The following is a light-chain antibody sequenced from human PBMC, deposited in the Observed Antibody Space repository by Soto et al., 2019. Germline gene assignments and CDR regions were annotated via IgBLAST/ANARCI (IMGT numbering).Light chain of an antibody. CDR2: LEGSGSH. CDR1: SGHSSYI. J-gene: IGLJ3*02. Sequence: QPVLTHSSSASASLGSSVKLTCTLSSGHSSYIIAWHQQQPGKAPRYLMKLEGSGSHNKGSGVPDRFSGSSSGADRYLTISNLQSEDEADYYCETWDGNPPFGGGTKLTVL. V-gene: IGLV4-60*03. CDR3: ETWDGNPP.